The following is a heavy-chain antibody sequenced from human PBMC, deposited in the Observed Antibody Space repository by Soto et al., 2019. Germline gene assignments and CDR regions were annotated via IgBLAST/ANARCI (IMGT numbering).Heavy chain of an antibody. CDR2: INHSGNT. CDR3: ARGRGDFDA. V-gene: IGHV4-34*01. J-gene: IGHJ5*02. CDR1: GASLSDNY. D-gene: IGHD2-21*02. Sequence: SETLSLTCAVYGASLSDNYCNWLRQPPGKGLEWIGEINHSGNTNYNPSLRSRVTISIDTSKNQLSLNLRSVSAADTAVYYCARGRGDFDAWGQGTPVTVSS.